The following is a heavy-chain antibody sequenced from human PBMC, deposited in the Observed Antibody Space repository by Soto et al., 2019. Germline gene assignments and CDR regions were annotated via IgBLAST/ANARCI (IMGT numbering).Heavy chain of an antibody. J-gene: IGHJ4*02. CDR1: GFTFKSFA. D-gene: IGHD6-19*01. CDR2: ISDDGSNQ. V-gene: IGHV3-30*18. CDR3: TKSADSAGWGVDF. Sequence: QVHLVESGGGVVQPGEALRLSCAASGFTFKSFAMHWVRQAPGKGLEWVAFISDDGSNQYFADSVKGRFTISRDNSENTVSLQMNILSDEDTAVYYCTKSADSAGWGVDFWGQGTLVTVSS.